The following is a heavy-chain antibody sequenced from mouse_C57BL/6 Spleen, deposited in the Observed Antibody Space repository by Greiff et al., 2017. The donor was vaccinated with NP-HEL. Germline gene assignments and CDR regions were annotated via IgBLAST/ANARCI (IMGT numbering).Heavy chain of an antibody. CDR1: GFTFSDYG. V-gene: IGHV5-17*01. CDR2: ISSGSSTI. J-gene: IGHJ4*01. Sequence: DVKLVESGGGLVKPGGSLKLSCAASGFTFSDYGMHWVRQAPEKGLEWVAYISSGSSTIYYADTVKGRFTISRDNAKNTLFLQMTSLRSEDTAMYYCATTVVAKYAMDYWGQGTSVTVSS. D-gene: IGHD1-1*01. CDR3: ATTVVAKYAMDY.